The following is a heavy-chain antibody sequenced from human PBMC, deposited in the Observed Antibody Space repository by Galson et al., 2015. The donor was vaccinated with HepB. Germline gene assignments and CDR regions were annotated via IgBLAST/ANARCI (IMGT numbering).Heavy chain of an antibody. V-gene: IGHV2-5*02. CDR1: GFSLSTSGVG. CDR3: AHRGLDYDFWSGYYDGAPFDY. J-gene: IGHJ4*02. D-gene: IGHD3-3*01. CDR2: IYWDDDK. Sequence: PALVKPTQTLTLTCTFSGFSLSTSGVGVGWIRQPPGKALEWLALIYWDDDKRYSPSLKSRLTITKDTSKNQVVLTMTNMDPVDTATYYCAHRGLDYDFWSGYYDGAPFDYWGQGTLVTVSS.